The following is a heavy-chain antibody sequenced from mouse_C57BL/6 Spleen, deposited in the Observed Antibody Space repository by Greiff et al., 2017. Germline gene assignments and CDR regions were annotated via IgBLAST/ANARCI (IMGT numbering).Heavy chain of an antibody. D-gene: IGHD2-2*01. V-gene: IGHV1-7*01. J-gene: IGHJ3*01. CDR1: GYTFTSYW. Sequence: QVQLKQSGAELAKPGASVKLSCKASGYTFTSYWMHWVKQRPGQGLEWIGYINPSSGYTKYNQKFKDKATLTADKSSSTAYMQLSSLTSEGSAVYYCAGSGGYDGGGLLGWGQGTLVTVSA. CDR3: AGSGGYDGGGLLG. CDR2: INPSSGYT.